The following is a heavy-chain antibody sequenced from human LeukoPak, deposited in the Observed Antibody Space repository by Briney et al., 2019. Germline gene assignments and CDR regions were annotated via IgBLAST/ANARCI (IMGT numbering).Heavy chain of an antibody. V-gene: IGHV4-59*01. Sequence: SETLSLTCTVSGGSISSYYWSWIRQPPGKGLEWIGYIYYSGSTNYNPSLRSRVTISVDTSKNQFSLKLSSVTAADTAVYYCARDGELFGEFRHWGQGTLVTVSS. CDR3: ARDGELFGEFRH. CDR1: GGSISSYY. CDR2: IYYSGST. J-gene: IGHJ1*01. D-gene: IGHD3-10*02.